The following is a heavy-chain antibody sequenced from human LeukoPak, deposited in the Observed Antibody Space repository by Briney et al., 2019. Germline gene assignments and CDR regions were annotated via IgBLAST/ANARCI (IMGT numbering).Heavy chain of an antibody. Sequence: SETLSLTCTVSGGSISSYYWSWIRQPPGKRLEWIGYIYYSGSTNYNPSLKSRVTISVDTSKNQFSLRLSSVTAADTAVYYCARDYSSGWYWFDPWGQGTLVTVSS. V-gene: IGHV4-59*01. J-gene: IGHJ5*02. CDR1: GGSISSYY. D-gene: IGHD6-19*01. CDR2: IYYSGST. CDR3: ARDYSSGWYWFDP.